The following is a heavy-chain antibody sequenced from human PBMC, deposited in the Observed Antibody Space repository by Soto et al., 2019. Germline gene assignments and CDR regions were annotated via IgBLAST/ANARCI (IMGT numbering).Heavy chain of an antibody. V-gene: IGHV3-30*18. D-gene: IGHD3-22*01. Sequence: LRLSCAASGFTFSSYGMHWVRQAPGKGLEWVAVISYDGSNKYYADSVKGRFTISRDNSKNTLYLQMNSLRAEDTAVYYCAKDSYYYDNSGSFQHWGQGTLVTVSS. CDR1: GFTFSSYG. CDR2: ISYDGSNK. CDR3: AKDSYYYDNSGSFQH. J-gene: IGHJ1*01.